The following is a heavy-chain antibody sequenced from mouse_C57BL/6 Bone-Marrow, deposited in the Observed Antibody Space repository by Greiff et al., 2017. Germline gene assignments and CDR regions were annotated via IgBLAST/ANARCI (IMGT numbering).Heavy chain of an antibody. J-gene: IGHJ2*01. V-gene: IGHV1-69*01. CDR2: IDPSDSYT. Sequence: VQLQQPGAELVMPGASVKLSSKASGYTFTSSWLPWVKQRPGQGLEWIGEIDPSDSYTNYNKKFKGNSTLTVDKSSSTAYMQLSSLTSEDSAVYYCARETAQVYFDYWGQGTTLTVSS. CDR3: ARETAQVYFDY. CDR1: GYTFTSSW. D-gene: IGHD3-2*02.